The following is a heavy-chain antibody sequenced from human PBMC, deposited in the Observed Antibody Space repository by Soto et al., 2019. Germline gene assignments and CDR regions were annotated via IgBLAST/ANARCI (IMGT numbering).Heavy chain of an antibody. V-gene: IGHV3-23*01. CDR1: GFTFSSYA. J-gene: IGHJ4*02. CDR3: ATRAYGSSGYYPGYFDY. CDR2: ISGSGGST. D-gene: IGHD3-22*01. Sequence: GGSLRLSCAASGFTFSSYAMSWVRQAPGKGLEWVSAISGSGGSTHYADSVKGRFTISRDNSKNTLYLQMNSLRAEDTAVYYCATRAYGSSGYYPGYFDYWGQGTLVTVSS.